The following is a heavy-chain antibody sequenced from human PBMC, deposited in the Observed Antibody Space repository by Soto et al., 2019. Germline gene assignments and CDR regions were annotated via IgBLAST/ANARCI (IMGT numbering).Heavy chain of an antibody. V-gene: IGHV1-69*02. J-gene: IGHJ4*02. Sequence: ASVKVSCKASGGTFSSYTISWVRQAPGQGLEWMGRIIPILGIANYAQKFQGRVTITADKSTSTAYMELSSLRSEDTAVYYCASSLGVNIVATTYFLFDYWGQGTLVTVSS. D-gene: IGHD5-12*01. CDR2: IIPILGIA. CDR3: ASSLGVNIVATTYFLFDY. CDR1: GGTFSSYT.